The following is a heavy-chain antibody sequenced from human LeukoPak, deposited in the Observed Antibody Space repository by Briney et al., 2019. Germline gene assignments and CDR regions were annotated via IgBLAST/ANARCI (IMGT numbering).Heavy chain of an antibody. CDR2: IYSGGST. CDR3: AGGAGRQQPFDY. D-gene: IGHD6-13*01. CDR1: EFTVSSIY. V-gene: IGHV3-66*01. J-gene: IGHJ4*02. Sequence: GGPLTLPCAPSEFTVSSIYMNWPPQPPGRGLEWVSVIYSGGSTYYADSVKGRFTISRDNSKNTLYLQMNSLRAEDTAVYYCAGGAGRQQPFDYWGQGTLVTVSS.